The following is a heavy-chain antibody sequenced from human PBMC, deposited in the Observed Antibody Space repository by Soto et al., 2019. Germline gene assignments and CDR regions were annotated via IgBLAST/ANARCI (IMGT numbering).Heavy chain of an antibody. D-gene: IGHD3-10*01. V-gene: IGHV1-69*02. CDR3: ASLSRGVIITLDYYGMDV. CDR2: IIPILGIA. CDR1: GGTFSSYT. J-gene: IGHJ6*02. Sequence: SVKVSCKASGGTFSSYTISWVRQAPGQGLEWMGRIIPILGIANYAQKFQGRVTITADKSTSTAYMELSSLRSEDTAVYYCASLSRGVIITLDYYGMDVWGQGTTVTVSS.